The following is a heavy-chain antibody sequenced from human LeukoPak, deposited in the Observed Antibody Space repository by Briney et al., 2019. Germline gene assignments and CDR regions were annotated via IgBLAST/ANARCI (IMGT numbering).Heavy chain of an antibody. J-gene: IGHJ6*02. D-gene: IGHD3-10*01. CDR3: ARGGSGSSSGMDV. CDR2: IYYSGST. V-gene: IGHV4-59*01. Sequence: PSETLSLTCTVSGGSISSYYWSWIRQPPGKGLEWIGYIYYSGSTNYNPSPKSRVTISVDTSKNQFSLKLSSVTAADTAVYYCARGGSGSSSGMDVWGQGNTVTVSS. CDR1: GGSISSYY.